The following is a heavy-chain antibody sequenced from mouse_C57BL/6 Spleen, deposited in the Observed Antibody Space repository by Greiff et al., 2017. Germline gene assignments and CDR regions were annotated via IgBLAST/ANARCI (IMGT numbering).Heavy chain of an antibody. V-gene: IGHV5-9-1*02. D-gene: IGHD2-1*01. CDR3: TRERNGNYFDY. CDR1: GFTFSSYA. Sequence: EVKLMESGEGLVKPGGSLKLSCAASGFTFSSYAMSWVRPTPEKRLEWVAYISSGGDYIYYADTVKGRFTISRDNARNTLYLQMSSLKSEDTAMYYCTRERNGNYFDYWGQGTTLTVSS. J-gene: IGHJ2*01. CDR2: ISSGGDYI.